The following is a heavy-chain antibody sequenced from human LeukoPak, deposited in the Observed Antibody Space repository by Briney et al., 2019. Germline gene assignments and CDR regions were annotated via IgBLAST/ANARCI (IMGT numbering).Heavy chain of an antibody. J-gene: IGHJ4*02. D-gene: IGHD5/OR15-5a*01. V-gene: IGHV3-21*01. CDR3: ARGGTSTLIDY. CDR1: GFTFSSYS. CDR2: ISSSSSYI. Sequence: GGSLRLSCAASGFTFSSYSMNWVRQAPGKGLEWVSSISSSSSYIYCADSVKGRFTISRDNAKNSLYLQMNSLRAEDTAVYYCARGGTSTLIDYWGQGTLVTVSS.